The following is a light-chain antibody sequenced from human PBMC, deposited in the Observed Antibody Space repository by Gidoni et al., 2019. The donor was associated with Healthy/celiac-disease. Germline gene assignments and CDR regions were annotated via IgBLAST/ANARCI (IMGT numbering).Light chain of an antibody. CDR1: QSVRSRY. CDR2: GAS. V-gene: IGKV3-20*01. CDR3: QQYGRT. Sequence: IVLTQSPGTLSLSPGERANLSCRASQSVRSRYLAWYQQKPGQAPRLLIYGASRRATGIPDRFSGSGSGTDFTLTISRLEPEDFAVYYCQQYGRTFXXXTKLEIK. J-gene: IGKJ2*02.